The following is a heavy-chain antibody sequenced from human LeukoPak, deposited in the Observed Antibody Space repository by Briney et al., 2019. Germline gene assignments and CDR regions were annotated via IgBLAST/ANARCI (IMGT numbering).Heavy chain of an antibody. CDR1: GFTFSSYW. D-gene: IGHD1-14*01. J-gene: IGHJ4*02. Sequence: GGSLRLSCAASGFTFSSYWMSWVRQAPGKGLEWVANIKLDGSEKYYVDSVRGRFTISRDNAKNLLYLQMNSLRAEDTAVYYCARDFRNLYYWGQGTLVTVSS. CDR3: ARDFRNLYY. CDR2: IKLDGSEK. V-gene: IGHV3-7*01.